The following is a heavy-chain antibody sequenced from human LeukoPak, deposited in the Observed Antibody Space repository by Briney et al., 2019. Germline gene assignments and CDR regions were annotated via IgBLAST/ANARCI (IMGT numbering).Heavy chain of an antibody. D-gene: IGHD2-15*01. CDR2: INTDGSST. J-gene: IGHJ4*02. V-gene: IGHV3-74*01. CDR1: GFTFSSYW. Sequence: PGGSLRLSCAASGFTFSSYWMHWVRQAPGKGLVWVSRINTDGSSTSYADSVKGRFTISRDNAKNTPYLQMNSLRAEDTAVYYCARVALGYCSGGSCYPDTYFDYWGQGTLVTVSS. CDR3: ARVALGYCSGGSCYPDTYFDY.